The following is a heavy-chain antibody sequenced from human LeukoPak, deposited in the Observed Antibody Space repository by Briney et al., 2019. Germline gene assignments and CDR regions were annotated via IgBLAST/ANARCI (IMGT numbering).Heavy chain of an antibody. Sequence: PGGSLRLSCAASGFTFSSYSMNWVRQAPGKGLEWVSSISSSSSYIYYADSVKGRFTISRDNAKNSLYLQMNSLRAEDTAVYYCARAALPGSYYYYDMDVWGQGTTVTVSS. D-gene: IGHD7-27*01. CDR2: ISSSSSYI. V-gene: IGHV3-21*01. CDR1: GFTFSSYS. J-gene: IGHJ6*02. CDR3: ARAALPGSYYYYDMDV.